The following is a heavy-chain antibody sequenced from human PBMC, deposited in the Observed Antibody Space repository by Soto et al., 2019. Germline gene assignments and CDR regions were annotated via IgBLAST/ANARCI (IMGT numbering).Heavy chain of an antibody. CDR3: ARGLSYSGYVLTTWFDP. CDR1: GASISGYH. CDR2: MSYSGST. D-gene: IGHD5-12*01. J-gene: IGHJ5*02. Sequence: PSETLSLTCTVSGASISGYHWGWIRQPPGKGLEWIGYMSYSGSTNYSPSLKSRVTMSVDTSKNQFSLKLSSVTAADTAVYYCARGLSYSGYVLTTWFDPWGQGTLVTVSS. V-gene: IGHV4-59*12.